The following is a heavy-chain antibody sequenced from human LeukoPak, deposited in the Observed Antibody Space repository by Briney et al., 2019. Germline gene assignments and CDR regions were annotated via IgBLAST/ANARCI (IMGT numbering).Heavy chain of an antibody. J-gene: IGHJ5*02. D-gene: IGHD3-3*01. Sequence: GGSLRLSCAASGFTFSSYAMSWVRQAPGKGLEWVSAISGSGGSTYYADSVKGRFTISRDNSKNTLYLQMNSLRAEDTAVYYCAKALASGFLEWLLEWFDPWGQGTLVTVSS. CDR1: GFTFSSYA. CDR3: AKALASGFLEWLLEWFDP. V-gene: IGHV3-23*01. CDR2: ISGSGGST.